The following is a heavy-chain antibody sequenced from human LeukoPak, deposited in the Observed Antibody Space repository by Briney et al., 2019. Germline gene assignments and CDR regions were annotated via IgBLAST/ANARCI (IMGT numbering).Heavy chain of an antibody. CDR1: GFTFSSYA. CDR2: ISYDGSNK. Sequence: GGSLRLSCAASGFTFSSYAMHWVRQAPGKGLEWVAVISYDGSNKYYADSVKGRFTISRDNSKNTLYLQMNSLRAEDTAVYYCARDGERNYYYGSGSYYQSDWGQGTLVTVSS. V-gene: IGHV3-30-3*01. D-gene: IGHD3-10*01. J-gene: IGHJ4*02. CDR3: ARDGERNYYYGSGSYYQSD.